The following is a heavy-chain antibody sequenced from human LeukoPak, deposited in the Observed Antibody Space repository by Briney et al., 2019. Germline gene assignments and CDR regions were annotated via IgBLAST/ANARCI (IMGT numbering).Heavy chain of an antibody. V-gene: IGHV3-53*01. J-gene: IGHJ4*02. Sequence: PGGSLRLSCTVSGFTVSSNSMSWVRQAPGKGLEWVSFIYSGGNTHYSDSVKGRFTISRDNSKNTLYLQMNSLRAEDTAVYYCARGSRITMIVVVKSNYFDYWGQGTLVTVSS. D-gene: IGHD3-22*01. CDR2: IYSGGNT. CDR3: ARGSRITMIVVVKSNYFDY. CDR1: GFTVSSNS.